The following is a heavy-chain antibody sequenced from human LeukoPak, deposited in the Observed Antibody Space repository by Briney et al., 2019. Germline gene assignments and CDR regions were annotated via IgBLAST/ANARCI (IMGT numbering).Heavy chain of an antibody. V-gene: IGHV1-18*01. CDR2: IGAYDGTT. J-gene: IGHJ4*02. Sequence: ASVKVSCKASGYTFTSYGISWVRQAPGQGLEWMGWIGAYDGTTRYTQKFQGRVTMTTDTSTSTAYMELRSLRSDDTAVYYCARDSGGTYYFDCWGQGTLVTVSS. CDR3: ARDSGGTYYFDC. D-gene: IGHD3-16*01. CDR1: GYTFTSYG.